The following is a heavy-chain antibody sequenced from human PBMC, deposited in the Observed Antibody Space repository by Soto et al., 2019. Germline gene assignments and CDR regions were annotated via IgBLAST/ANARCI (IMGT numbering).Heavy chain of an antibody. D-gene: IGHD6-13*01. Sequence: GESLKISCXGSGYSFTSYWIGWVRQMPGKGLEWMGIIYPGDSDTRYSPSFQGQVTISADKSISTAYLQWNSLKASDTAMYYCARQGYSSSWSVYYGMDVWGQGTTVTVSS. V-gene: IGHV5-51*01. J-gene: IGHJ6*02. CDR2: IYPGDSDT. CDR3: ARQGYSSSWSVYYGMDV. CDR1: GYSFTSYW.